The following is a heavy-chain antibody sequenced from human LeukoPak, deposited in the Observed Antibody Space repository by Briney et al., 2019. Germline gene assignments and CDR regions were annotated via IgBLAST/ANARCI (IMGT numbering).Heavy chain of an antibody. D-gene: IGHD3-3*01. CDR2: IYYSGST. CDR1: GGSIRSYY. J-gene: IGHJ4*02. Sequence: SETLSLTCTVSGGSIRSYYWSWIRQPPGKGLEWIGYIYYSGSTNYNPSLKSRVTISVDTSKNQFSLKLTSVTAADTAVYYCASVTLWSGYEYYFDHWGQGTLVTVSS. CDR3: ASVTLWSGYEYYFDH. V-gene: IGHV4-59*01.